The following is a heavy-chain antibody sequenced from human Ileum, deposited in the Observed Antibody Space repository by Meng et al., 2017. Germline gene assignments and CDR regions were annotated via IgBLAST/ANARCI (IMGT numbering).Heavy chain of an antibody. D-gene: IGHD4-23*01. V-gene: IGHV4-4*02. Sequence: QVQLEGSGPGLVRLSGTLSLICAVSSGSISSNTYWSWVRQPPGKGLEWIGQISHSGSAYYNPSLKSRVTMSVDKSKSQFSLMLTSVTAADTAIYYCARHGGYSQDFWGQGTLVTVSS. CDR1: SGSISSNTY. CDR2: ISHSGSA. J-gene: IGHJ4*02. CDR3: ARHGGYSQDF.